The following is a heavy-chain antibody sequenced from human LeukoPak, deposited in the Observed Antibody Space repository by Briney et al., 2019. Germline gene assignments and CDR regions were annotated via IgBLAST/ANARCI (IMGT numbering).Heavy chain of an antibody. Sequence: ASVKVSCKVSGYTFTNYEINWVRQGTGQGLEWLGWMNPSSGNTGYAQKFRGRVTMTTDTSTSTAYMELRSLRSDDTAVYYCARVGEWLLLNDYWGQGTLVTVSS. J-gene: IGHJ4*02. V-gene: IGHV1-8*01. D-gene: IGHD6-19*01. CDR3: ARVGEWLLLNDY. CDR2: MNPSSGNT. CDR1: GYTFTNYE.